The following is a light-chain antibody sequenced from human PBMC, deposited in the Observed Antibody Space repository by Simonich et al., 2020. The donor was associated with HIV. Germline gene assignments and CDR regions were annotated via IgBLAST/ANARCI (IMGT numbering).Light chain of an antibody. CDR1: SSDVGSYNL. J-gene: IGLJ2*01. Sequence: QSALTQPDSVSGSPGQSITISCTGTSSDVGSYNLVSWYQQHPGKAPKLMIYEGSKRPSGVSNRFSGSKSGNTASLTISGLQAEGEADYYGCSYAGSSTWVFGGGTKLTVL. CDR3: CSYAGSSTWV. CDR2: EGS. V-gene: IGLV2-23*01.